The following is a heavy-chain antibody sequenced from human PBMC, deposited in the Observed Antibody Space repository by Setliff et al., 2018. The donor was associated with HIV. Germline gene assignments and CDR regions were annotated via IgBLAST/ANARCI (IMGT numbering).Heavy chain of an antibody. CDR1: GGSISSSSYY. J-gene: IGHJ4*02. CDR3: ARHFPSISLFFGDPGPFDR. D-gene: IGHD3-10*01. CDR2: IFNDGRT. V-gene: IGHV4-39*01. Sequence: SETLSLTCTVSGGSISSSSYYWGWIRQPPGKGLEWIGSIFNDGRTYYNPSLKSRVTIPMDTSTNRFSLKLTSVTAADTAVYFCARHFPSISLFFGDPGPFDRWGQGALVTSPQ.